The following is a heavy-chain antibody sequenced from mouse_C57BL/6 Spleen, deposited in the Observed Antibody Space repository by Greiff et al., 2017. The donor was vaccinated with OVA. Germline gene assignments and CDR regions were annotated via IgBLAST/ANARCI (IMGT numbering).Heavy chain of an antibody. V-gene: IGHV1-61*01. Sequence: QVQLKQPGAELVRPGSSVKLSCKASGYTFTSYWMDWVKQRPGQGLEWIGNIYPSDSETHYNQKFKDKATLTVDKSSSTAYMQLSSLTSEDSAVYYCARSDGNYDGDFDYWGQGTTLTVSS. CDR3: ARSDGNYDGDFDY. J-gene: IGHJ2*01. CDR1: GYTFTSYW. D-gene: IGHD2-1*01. CDR2: IYPSDSET.